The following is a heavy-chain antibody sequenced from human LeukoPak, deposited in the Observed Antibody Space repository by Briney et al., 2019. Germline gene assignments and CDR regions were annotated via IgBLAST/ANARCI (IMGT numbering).Heavy chain of an antibody. D-gene: IGHD3-10*01. CDR3: ARGPSITMVRGGQWYYYMDV. J-gene: IGHJ6*03. CDR1: GYTFTSYY. V-gene: IGHV1-46*01. CDR2: INPSGGST. Sequence: ASVKVSCKASGYTFTSYYMHWVRQAPGQGLEWMGLINPSGGSTNYAQKFQGRVTMTRETSTSTVYMELSSLRAEDTAVYYCARGPSITMVRGGQWYYYMDVWGKGTPVTISS.